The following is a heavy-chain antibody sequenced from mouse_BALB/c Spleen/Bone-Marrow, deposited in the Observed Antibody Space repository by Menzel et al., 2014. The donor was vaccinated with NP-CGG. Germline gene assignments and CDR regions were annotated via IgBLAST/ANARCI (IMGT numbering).Heavy chain of an antibody. V-gene: IGHV1-82*01. Sequence: QVQLQQSGPELVKPGASVKISCKASGYAFSSSCMNWVKQRPGQGLEWIGRIFPGDGDTYHNGKFKGKATLTADKSSSTAYMQLSSLTSVDSAVYFCARSDGYRAMDYWGQGTSVTVSS. D-gene: IGHD2-3*01. CDR3: ARSDGYRAMDY. CDR2: IFPGDGDT. CDR1: GYAFSSSC. J-gene: IGHJ4*01.